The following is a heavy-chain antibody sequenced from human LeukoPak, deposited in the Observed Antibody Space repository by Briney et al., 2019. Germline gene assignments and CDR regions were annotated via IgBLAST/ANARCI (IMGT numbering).Heavy chain of an antibody. V-gene: IGHV3-30-3*01. Sequence: GRSLRLSCAASEFTFSTYAMHWVRQAPGKGLEWVAVISYDGSNKYYADPVKGRFTISRDNSKNTLYLQMNGLRAEDTAVYYCARDWSAAMTGFDYWGQGTLVTVSS. CDR3: ARDWSAAMTGFDY. D-gene: IGHD6-13*01. J-gene: IGHJ4*02. CDR2: ISYDGSNK. CDR1: EFTFSTYA.